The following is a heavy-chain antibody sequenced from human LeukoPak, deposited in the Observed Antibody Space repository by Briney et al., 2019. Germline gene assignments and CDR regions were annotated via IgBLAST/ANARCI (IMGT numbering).Heavy chain of an antibody. V-gene: IGHV3-23*01. CDR1: TFTFSSYG. CDR3: AKRLLWFGEFDSFDY. D-gene: IGHD3-10*01. J-gene: IGHJ4*02. Sequence: PGGSLRLSCAASTFTFSSYGMSWVRQAPGKGLEWVSSISGSGGSTYYADSVKGRFTISRDNSKNTLYLHMNSLRAEGTAVYYCAKRLLWFGEFDSFDYWGQGTLVTVSS. CDR2: ISGSGGST.